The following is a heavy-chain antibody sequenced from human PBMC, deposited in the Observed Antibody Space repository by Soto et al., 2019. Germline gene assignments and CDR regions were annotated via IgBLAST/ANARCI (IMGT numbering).Heavy chain of an antibody. CDR2: ISHSGSP. Sequence: QVQLQESASRVVRPSQTLSVTCSVSGGSVRSGGYSWSWIRQSPGKGLEWVGFISHSGSPDYNPSLKSRVTISVDKSKNQISLELSSVTAADTAVYYCTRGVLAWGPGTLVTVSS. D-gene: IGHD2-8*01. CDR3: TRGVLA. CDR1: GGSVRSGGYS. V-gene: IGHV4-30-2*06. J-gene: IGHJ5*02.